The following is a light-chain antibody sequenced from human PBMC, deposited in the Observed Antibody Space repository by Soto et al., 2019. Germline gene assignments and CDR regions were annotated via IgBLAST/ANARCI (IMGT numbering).Light chain of an antibody. CDR2: ESS. J-gene: IGKJ1*01. CDR1: QNVANY. Sequence: ENLFTQSPVTLALSSGAIATPSPRASQNVANYLDWYQQKPGQAPRLLIYESSNRATGIAARFSGSGSGTDFTLTISSLEPEDFAVYYCQQRSNWPQKFGQGTKVDIK. CDR3: QQRSNWPQK. V-gene: IGKV3-11*01.